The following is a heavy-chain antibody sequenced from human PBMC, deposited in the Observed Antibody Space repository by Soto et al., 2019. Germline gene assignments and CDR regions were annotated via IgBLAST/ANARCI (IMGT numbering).Heavy chain of an antibody. CDR2: ISASGGTT. Sequence: PGGSLRLSCAASGLTFSGYAMTWVRQAPGKGLEWVSTISASGGTTYYADSVKGRFTISRDNSKNTLYLQMNSLRAEDTAVYYCAKRGIEVAGKYRWFDPWGQGTLVTVSS. D-gene: IGHD6-19*01. J-gene: IGHJ5*02. CDR3: AKRGIEVAGKYRWFDP. CDR1: GLTFSGYA. V-gene: IGHV3-23*01.